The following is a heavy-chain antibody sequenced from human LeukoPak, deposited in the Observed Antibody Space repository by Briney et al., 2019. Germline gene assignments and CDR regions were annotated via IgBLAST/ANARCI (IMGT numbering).Heavy chain of an antibody. CDR3: ARYIVSYPHDAFDI. D-gene: IGHD1-26*01. J-gene: IGHJ3*02. CDR2: IYYSGST. V-gene: IGHV4-61*01. CDR1: GGSISSTSYY. Sequence: SKTLSLTCTVSGGSISSTSYYWSWIRQPPGKGLEWIGYIYYSGSTSYNPSLKSRVTISVDTSKKQFSLKLSSVTAADTAFYYCARYIVSYPHDAFDIWGQGTMVTVSS.